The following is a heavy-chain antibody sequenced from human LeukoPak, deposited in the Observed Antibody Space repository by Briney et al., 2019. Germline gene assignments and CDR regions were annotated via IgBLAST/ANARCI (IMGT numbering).Heavy chain of an antibody. CDR2: ISSSSSTI. Sequence: GGTLRLSCAASGFTFSSYSMNWVRQAPGKGLEWVSYISSSSSTIYYADSVKGRFTISRDNSKNTLYLQMNSLRAEDTAVYYCAKWDRGYSYGDAFDIWGQGTMVTVSS. D-gene: IGHD5-18*01. CDR1: GFTFSSYS. J-gene: IGHJ3*02. V-gene: IGHV3-48*01. CDR3: AKWDRGYSYGDAFDI.